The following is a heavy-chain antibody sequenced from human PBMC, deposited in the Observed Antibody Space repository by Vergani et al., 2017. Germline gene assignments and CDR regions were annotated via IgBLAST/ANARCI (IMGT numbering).Heavy chain of an antibody. CDR1: GITFSNYA. V-gene: IGHV3-23*01. D-gene: IGHD6-6*01. J-gene: IGHJ6*03. CDR3: AKFYSTSSYYYLDV. CDR2: ITDNGRSI. Sequence: GQLLESGGGLAQPGGSLRLSCAASGITFSNYAMSWVRQAPGKGLKWVSTITDNGRSIYYADSVKGRFTISRDNSKNTLYLQMNSLRVGDTAVYYCAKFYSTSSYYYLDVWGKGTTVTVSS.